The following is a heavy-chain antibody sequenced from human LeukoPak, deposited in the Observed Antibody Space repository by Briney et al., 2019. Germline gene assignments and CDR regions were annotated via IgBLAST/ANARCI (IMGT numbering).Heavy chain of an antibody. Sequence: GGSLRLSCAASGFTFSDLYMDWVRQAPGKGLEWVGRTRIKPTNYTTEYAASVKGRFTISRDDSKNPLYLQMNSLKTEDTAVYYCVRDYYENSGSTYYFDYWGQGTLVTVSS. CDR3: VRDYYENSGSTYYFDY. CDR2: TRIKPTNYTT. V-gene: IGHV3-72*01. D-gene: IGHD3-22*01. J-gene: IGHJ4*02. CDR1: GFTFSDLY.